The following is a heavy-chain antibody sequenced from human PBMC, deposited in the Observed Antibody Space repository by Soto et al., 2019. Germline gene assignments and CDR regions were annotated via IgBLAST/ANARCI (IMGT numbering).Heavy chain of an antibody. J-gene: IGHJ4*02. CDR1: GFTFSSYA. CDR3: AKGGTIVVVPAAMIEDYFDY. CDR2: ISGSGGST. V-gene: IGHV3-23*01. Sequence: GGSLRLSCAASGFTFSSYAMSWVRQAPGKGLEWVSAISGSGGSTYYADSVKGRFTISRDNSKNTLYLQMNSLRAEDTAVYYCAKGGTIVVVPAAMIEDYFDYWGQGTLVTVSS. D-gene: IGHD2-2*01.